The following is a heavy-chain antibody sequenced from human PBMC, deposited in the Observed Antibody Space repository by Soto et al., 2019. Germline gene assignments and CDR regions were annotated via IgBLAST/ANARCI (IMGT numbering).Heavy chain of an antibody. Sequence: SETLSLTCAVSGGSISSGGYSWSWIRQPPGKGLEWIGYIYHSGSTYYNPSLKSRVTISVDRSKNQFSLKLSSVTAADTAVYYWARAGGRPSYDILPGMYNWFDPWGQGTLVTVSS. CDR1: GGSISSGGYS. D-gene: IGHD3-9*01. CDR2: IYHSGST. CDR3: ARAGGRPSYDILPGMYNWFDP. J-gene: IGHJ5*02. V-gene: IGHV4-30-2*01.